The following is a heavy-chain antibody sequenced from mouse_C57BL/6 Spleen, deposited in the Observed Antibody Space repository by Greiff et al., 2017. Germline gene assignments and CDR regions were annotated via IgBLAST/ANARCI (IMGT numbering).Heavy chain of an antibody. J-gene: IGHJ4*01. V-gene: IGHV1-80*01. CDR1: GYAFSSYW. CDR2: IYPGDGDT. D-gene: IGHD1-1*01. CDR3: ARSSYDYAMDY. Sequence: QVQLQQSGAELVKPGASVKISCKASGYAFSSYWMNWVKQRPGKGLEWIGQIYPGDGDTNYNGKFKGKATLTADKSSSTAYMQLSSLTSEDSAVYFFARSSYDYAMDYWGQGTSVTVSS.